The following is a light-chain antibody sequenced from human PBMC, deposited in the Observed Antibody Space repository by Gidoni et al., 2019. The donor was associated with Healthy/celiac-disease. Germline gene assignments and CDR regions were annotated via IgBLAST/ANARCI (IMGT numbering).Light chain of an antibody. CDR2: LGS. J-gene: IGKJ2*01. CDR1: PSLLHSNGYNY. V-gene: IGKV2-28*01. Sequence: DIVMTPSPLSLPVTPGEPASISCRSSPSLLHSNGYNYLDWYLQKPGQSPQLLIYLGSNRASGVPDRFSGSGSGTDFTLKISRVEAEDVGVYYCMQALQTPYTFGQGTKLEIK. CDR3: MQALQTPYT.